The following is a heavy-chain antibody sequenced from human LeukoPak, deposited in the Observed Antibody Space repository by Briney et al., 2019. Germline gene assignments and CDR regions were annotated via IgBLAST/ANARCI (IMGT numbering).Heavy chain of an antibody. CDR3: ARDQGSIAAAGGY. Sequence: SETLFLTCTVSGGSISSGSYYWSWIRQPAGKGLEWIGRIYTSGSTNYNPSLKSRVTISVDTSKNQFSLKLSSVTAADTAVYYCARDQGSIAAAGGYWGQGTLVTVSS. V-gene: IGHV4-61*02. CDR2: IYTSGST. CDR1: GGSISSGSYY. D-gene: IGHD6-13*01. J-gene: IGHJ4*02.